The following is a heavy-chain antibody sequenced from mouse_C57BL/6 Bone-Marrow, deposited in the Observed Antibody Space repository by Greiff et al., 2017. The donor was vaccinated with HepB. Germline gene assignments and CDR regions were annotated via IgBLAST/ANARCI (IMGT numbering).Heavy chain of an antibody. CDR2: IDPSDIYT. CDR3: ASPYDYDGDYYAMDY. Sequence: QFQLQQPGAELVRPGTSVPLSCKASGYTFTRYCMLWLQPRPGQVLEWIEVIDPSDIYTNYNQKFKGKATLSVDTSSSTAYMQLSSLTSEDSAVYYCASPYDYDGDYYAMDYWGQGTSVTVSS. V-gene: IGHV1-59*01. J-gene: IGHJ4*01. D-gene: IGHD2-4*01. CDR1: GYTFTRYC.